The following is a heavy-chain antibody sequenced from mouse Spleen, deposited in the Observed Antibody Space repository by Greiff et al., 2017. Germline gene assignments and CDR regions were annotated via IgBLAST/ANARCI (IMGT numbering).Heavy chain of an antibody. J-gene: IGHJ2*01. CDR3: ATGTEDY. CDR2: IYPGDGDT. CDR1: GYAFSSSW. Sequence: QVQLKQSGPELVKPGASVKISCKASGYAFSSSWMNWVKQRPGKGLEWIGRIYPGDGDTNYNGNFKDKATLTADKSSNTAYMQLSSLTSEDSAVYFCATGTEDYWGQGTTLTVSS. D-gene: IGHD4-1*01. V-gene: IGHV1-82*01.